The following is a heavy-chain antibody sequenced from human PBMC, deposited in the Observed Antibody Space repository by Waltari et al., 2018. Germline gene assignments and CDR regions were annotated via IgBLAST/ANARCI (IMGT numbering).Heavy chain of an antibody. CDR1: GYTFTRYT. CDR3: AAVRGVLPFDY. D-gene: IGHD3-10*01. Sequence: QVRLVQSGSELKKPGASVKVFCKASGYTFTRYTMNWVRQAPGQGLEWMGWINTSTGNRTYAQGFTGRFVFSLDTSVSTAYLQISSLKAEDTAVYYCAAVRGVLPFDYWGQGTLVTVSS. CDR2: INTSTGNR. J-gene: IGHJ4*02. V-gene: IGHV7-4-1*02.